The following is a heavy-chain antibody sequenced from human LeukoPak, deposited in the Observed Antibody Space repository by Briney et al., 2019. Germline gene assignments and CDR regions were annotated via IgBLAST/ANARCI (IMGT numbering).Heavy chain of an antibody. CDR1: GGSISSGAYY. D-gene: IGHD3-9*01. Sequence: SETLSLTCTVSGGSISSGAYYWSWIRQPPGKGLEWIGYIYHSGSTYYNPSLKSRVTISVDRSKNQFSLKLSSVTAADTAVYYCARGEYDILTSSAFDIWGQGTMVTVSS. CDR2: IYHSGST. CDR3: ARGEYDILTSSAFDI. J-gene: IGHJ3*02. V-gene: IGHV4-30-2*01.